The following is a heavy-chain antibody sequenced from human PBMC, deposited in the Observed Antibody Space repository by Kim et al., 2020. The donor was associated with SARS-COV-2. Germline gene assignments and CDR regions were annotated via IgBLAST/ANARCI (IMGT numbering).Heavy chain of an antibody. J-gene: IGHJ4*02. D-gene: IGHD1-26*01. CDR3: AKPVGSPTYFVY. CDR1: GFTFSIYA. Sequence: GGSLRLSCAASGFTFSIYAIHWVRQAPGKGLEWVAVTSHDGSTIYYADSVKGRFTISRDNSKNSVYLQMNSLRAEDTAIYYCAKPVGSPTYFVYWVQGTL. V-gene: IGHV3-30*18. CDR2: TSHDGSTI.